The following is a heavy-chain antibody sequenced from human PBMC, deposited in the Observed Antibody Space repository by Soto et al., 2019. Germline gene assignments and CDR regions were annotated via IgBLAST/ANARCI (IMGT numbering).Heavy chain of an antibody. CDR1: GGYIRSGGYY. J-gene: IGHJ4*02. D-gene: IGHD6-19*01. Sequence: SETMSLTRTVSGGYIRSGGYYWSWKNKHPGKDMEWIGYIYYSGSTYYNPSLKSRVTLSVDTSKNQFSLKLSSVTAEDTAVYYCASRERQWLNFDYCGQGTLVTVSS. CDR3: ASRERQWLNFDY. CDR2: IYYSGST. V-gene: IGHV4-31*03.